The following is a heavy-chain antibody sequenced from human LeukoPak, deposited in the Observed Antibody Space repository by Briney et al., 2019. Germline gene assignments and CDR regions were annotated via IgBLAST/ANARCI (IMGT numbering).Heavy chain of an antibody. CDR2: IYHSGST. CDR3: ARERYCSSTSCCAFDI. Sequence: SETLSLTCTVSGYSNSSGYYWGWIRQPPGKGLEWIGSIYHSGSTYYNPSLKSRVTISVDTSKNQFSLKLSSVTAADTAVYYCARERYCSSTSCCAFDIWGQGTMVTVSS. J-gene: IGHJ3*02. D-gene: IGHD2-2*01. V-gene: IGHV4-38-2*02. CDR1: GYSNSSGYY.